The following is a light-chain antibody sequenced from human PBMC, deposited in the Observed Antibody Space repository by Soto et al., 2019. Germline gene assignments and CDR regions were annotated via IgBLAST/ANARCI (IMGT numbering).Light chain of an antibody. J-gene: IGKJ4*01. CDR2: KAS. CDR3: QQYNTYPLT. V-gene: IGKV1-5*03. CDR1: QSIASW. Sequence: DIQMAQSPSTLSASVGERVTITCRASQSIASWLAWYQQKPGRAPNLLIYKASSLESGVPSRFSGSGSGTEFTLSISSLQPDDFATYHCQQYNTYPLTFGGGTKVEIK.